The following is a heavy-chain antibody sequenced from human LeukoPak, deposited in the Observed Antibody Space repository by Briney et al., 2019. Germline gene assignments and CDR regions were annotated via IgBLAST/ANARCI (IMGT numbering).Heavy chain of an antibody. CDR2: ISSSSNTI. V-gene: IGHV3-48*04. CDR3: ARARYYYASGSYYHGNDY. D-gene: IGHD3-10*01. J-gene: IGHJ4*02. Sequence: PGGSLRLSCAASGFTFSSYSMNWVRQAPGKGLEWVSYISSSSNTIYYADSVKGRFTISRDNAKNSLYLQMNSLRAEDTAVYYCARARYYYASGSYYHGNDYWGQGTLVTVSS. CDR1: GFTFSSYS.